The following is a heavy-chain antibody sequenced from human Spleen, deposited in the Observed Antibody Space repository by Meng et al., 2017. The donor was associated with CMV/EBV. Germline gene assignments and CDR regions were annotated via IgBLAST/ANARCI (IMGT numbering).Heavy chain of an antibody. Sequence: GESLKISCAASGFTVSSNYVSRVRQAPGKWLEWVSIIYSGGSTYYADSVKGRFTISRDNPKNTLYLQINSLRVEDTAVYYCASSPVLGRRELLGYFDYWGQGTLVTVSS. CDR1: GFTVSSNY. CDR3: ASSPVLGRRELLGYFDY. J-gene: IGHJ4*02. V-gene: IGHV3-53*01. D-gene: IGHD1-26*01. CDR2: IYSGGST.